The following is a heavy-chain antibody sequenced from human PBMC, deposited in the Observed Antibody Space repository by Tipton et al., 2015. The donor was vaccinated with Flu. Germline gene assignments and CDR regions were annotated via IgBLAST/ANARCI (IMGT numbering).Heavy chain of an antibody. CDR2: LYSGGTT. V-gene: IGHV3-53*01. CDR1: GLTVSGNF. J-gene: IGHJ4*01. D-gene: IGHD3-10*01. CDR3: ATYHDYYGSGPYGYFDN. Sequence: LSLTCAISGLTVSGNFMSWVRQAPGKGLEWVSILYSGGTTNYGDSVKGRFTISRDSSKNTLYLQMNSLRDEDTYAYFCATYHDYYGSGPYGYFDNLGHGTLVTVSS.